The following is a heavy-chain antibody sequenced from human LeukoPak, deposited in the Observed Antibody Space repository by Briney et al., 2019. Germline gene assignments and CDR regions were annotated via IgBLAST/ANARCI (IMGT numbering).Heavy chain of an antibody. V-gene: IGHV4-59*01. J-gene: IGHJ4*02. CDR3: ARLSSSSYFDY. CDR2: IYYSGST. D-gene: IGHD6-6*01. Sequence: SETLSFTCTVPGGSISSYYWTWFRQPPGKGLEWIGYIYYSGSTNYNPSLKSRVTISVDTSKNQFSLKLSSVTAADTAVYYCARLSSSSYFDYWGQGTLVTVSS. CDR1: GGSISSYY.